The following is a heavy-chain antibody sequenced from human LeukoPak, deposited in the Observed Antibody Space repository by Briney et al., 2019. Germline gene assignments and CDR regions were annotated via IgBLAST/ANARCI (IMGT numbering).Heavy chain of an antibody. V-gene: IGHV3-7*01. CDR2: IKQDGSEK. CDR3: ARDRAYCGGDCYDAFDI. J-gene: IGHJ3*02. CDR1: GFTFSSYW. D-gene: IGHD2-21*02. Sequence: PGGSLRLSCAASGFTFSSYWMSWVRQAPGKGLEWVANIKQDGSEKYYVDSVKGRFTISRDNAKNSLYLQMNSLRAEDTAVYYCARDRAYCGGDCYDAFDIWGQGTTVTVSS.